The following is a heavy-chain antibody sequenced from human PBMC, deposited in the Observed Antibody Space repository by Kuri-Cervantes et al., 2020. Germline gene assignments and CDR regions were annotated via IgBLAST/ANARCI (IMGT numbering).Heavy chain of an antibody. CDR3: ARRTMVRGGTFDY. CDR2: INTNSGGT. D-gene: IGHD3-10*01. J-gene: IGHJ4*02. V-gene: IGHV1-2*02. Sequence: ASVKVSCKASRYTFTGQYMHWVRQAPGEGLEWMGWINTNSGGTNYAQKFQGRVTMTRDTSTSTAYMELRSLRSDDTAVYYCARRTMVRGGTFDYWGQGTLVTVSS. CDR1: RYTFTGQY.